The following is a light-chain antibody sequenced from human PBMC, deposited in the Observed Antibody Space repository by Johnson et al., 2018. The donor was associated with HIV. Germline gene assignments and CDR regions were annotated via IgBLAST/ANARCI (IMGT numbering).Light chain of an antibody. CDR2: ETN. V-gene: IGLV1-51*02. CDR1: SSNIGKNY. J-gene: IGLJ1*01. Sequence: QSVLTQPPSVSAAPGQMVSISCSGSSSNIGKNYVSWYQQFPGTAPKLLIHETNKRPSGIPDRFSASKYGTPATLATTGPWPEDEADYYCGTWDSSLIAGVFGTGTKVTVL. CDR3: GTWDSSLIAGV.